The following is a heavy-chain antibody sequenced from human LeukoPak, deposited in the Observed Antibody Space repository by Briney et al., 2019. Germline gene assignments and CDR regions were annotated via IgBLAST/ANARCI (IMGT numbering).Heavy chain of an antibody. J-gene: IGHJ3*02. D-gene: IGHD5-18*01. CDR1: GFTVSSNY. V-gene: IGHV3-66*04. CDR3: ARHNSDTAMVNDAFDI. Sequence: GGSLRLSCAASGFTVSSNYMSWVRQAPGKGLEWVSVIYSGGSTYYADSVKGRFTISRDNSKNTLYLQMNSLRAEDTAVYYCARHNSDTAMVNDAFDIWGQGTMVTVSS. CDR2: IYSGGST.